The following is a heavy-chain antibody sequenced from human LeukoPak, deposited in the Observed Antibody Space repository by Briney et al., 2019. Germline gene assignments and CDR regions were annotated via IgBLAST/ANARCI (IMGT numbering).Heavy chain of an antibody. CDR3: ARTEDTAMASRYYYYYMDV. V-gene: IGHV1-18*01. Sequence: ASVKVSCKASGYTFTSYGISWVRQAPGQGLEWMGWISAYNGNTNYAQKLQGRVTMTTDTSTSTAYMELRSLRSDDTVVYYCARTEDTAMASRYYYYYMDVRGKGTTVTVSS. J-gene: IGHJ6*03. D-gene: IGHD5-18*01. CDR2: ISAYNGNT. CDR1: GYTFTSYG.